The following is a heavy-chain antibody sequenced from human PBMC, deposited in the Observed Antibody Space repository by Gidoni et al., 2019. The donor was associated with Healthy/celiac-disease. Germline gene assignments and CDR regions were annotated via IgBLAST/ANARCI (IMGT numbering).Heavy chain of an antibody. V-gene: IGHV3-53*01. CDR3: ARDRRSAVAGTGEYYYYGMDV. D-gene: IGHD6-19*01. Sequence: EVQLVESGGGLIQPGGSLRLSCAAPGFTVSSNYMSWVRQDPGKGLEWVSVIYSGGSTYYADSVKGRFTISRDNSKKPLYLQMNSLRAENTAVYYCARDRRSAVAGTGEYYYYGMDVWGQGTTVTVSS. J-gene: IGHJ6*02. CDR2: IYSGGST. CDR1: GFTVSSNY.